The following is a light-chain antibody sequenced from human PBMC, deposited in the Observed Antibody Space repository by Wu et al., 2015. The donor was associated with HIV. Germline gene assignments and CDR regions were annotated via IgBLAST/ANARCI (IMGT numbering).Light chain of an antibody. CDR3: QQYNSFGT. V-gene: IGKV1-5*03. Sequence: DIQMTRSPSTLSASVRDRVTITCRASQSINSWLAWYQQKPGKAPKLLIYQASSLESGVPSRFSGSGSGTKFTLTISSLQPDDFATYYCQQYNSFGTFGQGTKVEI. J-gene: IGKJ1*01. CDR2: QAS. CDR1: QSINSW.